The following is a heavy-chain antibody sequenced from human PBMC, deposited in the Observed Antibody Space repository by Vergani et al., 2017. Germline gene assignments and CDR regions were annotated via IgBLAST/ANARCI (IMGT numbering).Heavy chain of an antibody. Sequence: QVQLVQSGVEVKKPGASVKVSCKASGYTFTSYGFSWVRQVPGQGLEWMGWINTYYGNTNYAQKVQGRVTMTTDTSTRTAYMELRSLRSDDTAVYYCAGDLRMTPFYGLDVWGQGTTVTVS. CDR1: GYTFTSYG. V-gene: IGHV1-18*01. CDR3: AGDLRMTPFYGLDV. CDR2: INTYYGNT. J-gene: IGHJ6*02. D-gene: IGHD2-8*01.